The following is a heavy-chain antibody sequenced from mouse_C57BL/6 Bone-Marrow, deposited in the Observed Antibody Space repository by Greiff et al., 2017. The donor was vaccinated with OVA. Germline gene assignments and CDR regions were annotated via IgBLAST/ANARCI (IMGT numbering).Heavy chain of an antibody. J-gene: IGHJ2*01. CDR3: ASNWHY. CDR2: IYPGSGNT. V-gene: IGHV1-76*01. D-gene: IGHD4-1*01. Sequence: VQLQQSGAELVRPGASVKLSCKASGYTFTDYYINWVKQRPGQGLEWIARIYPGSGNTYYNEKFKGKATLTAEKSSSTAYMQLSSLTSEYSAVYFCASNWHYWGQGTTLTVSS. CDR1: GYTFTDYY.